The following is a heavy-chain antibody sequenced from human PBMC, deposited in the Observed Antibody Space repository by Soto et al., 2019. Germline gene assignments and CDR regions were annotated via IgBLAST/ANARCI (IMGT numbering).Heavy chain of an antibody. CDR2: ISYDGSNK. V-gene: IGHV3-30*18. J-gene: IGHJ4*02. D-gene: IGHD6-6*01. CDR3: AKDLAARQRYYFDS. CDR1: GFTFSSYG. Sequence: GALRVTCSDSGFTFSSYGMHWVRQAPGKGLEWVAVISYDGSNKYYADSVEGRFTISRDNSKNTLYLQMNSLRAEDTAVYYCAKDLAARQRYYFDSWGQATMVTVS.